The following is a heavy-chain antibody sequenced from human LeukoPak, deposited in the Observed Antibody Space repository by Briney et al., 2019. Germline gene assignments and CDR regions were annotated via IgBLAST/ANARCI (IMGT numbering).Heavy chain of an antibody. V-gene: IGHV3-49*03. CDR3: SRGGVTMVRGVITPDWFDY. J-gene: IGHJ4*02. CDR1: GFTFCDYA. Sequence: GGSLRLSCSASGFTFCDYAMSWLRQAPGKGLEYIGFIRSKTYGGATEYAASRKGRFIISRDDSNSIAYLQINSLKTEDTAVYYCSRGGVTMVRGVITPDWFDYWGQGTLVTVSS. D-gene: IGHD3-10*01. CDR2: IRSKTYGGAT.